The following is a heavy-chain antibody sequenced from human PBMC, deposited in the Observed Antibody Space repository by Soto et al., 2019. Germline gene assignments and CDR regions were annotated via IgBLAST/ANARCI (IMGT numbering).Heavy chain of an antibody. J-gene: IGHJ6*03. CDR3: ARGLHLGELSLMDYYYYMDV. V-gene: IGHV3-48*01. Sequence: QPGGSLRLSCAASGFTFSSYSMNWVRQDPGKGLEWVSYISSSSSTIYYADSVKGRFTISRDNAKNSLYLQMNSLRAEDTAVYYCARGLHLGELSLMDYYYYMDVWGKGTTVTVSS. D-gene: IGHD3-16*02. CDR1: GFTFSSYS. CDR2: ISSSSSTI.